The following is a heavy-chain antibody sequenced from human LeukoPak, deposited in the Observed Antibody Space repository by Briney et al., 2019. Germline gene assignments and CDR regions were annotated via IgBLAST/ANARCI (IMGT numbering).Heavy chain of an antibody. CDR1: GYSFTSYW. D-gene: IGHD3-10*01. CDR3: ARQDLDYYGSGSLDY. Sequence: GESLKISCKGSGYSFTSYWIGWVRQMPGKGLEWMGIIYPGDSDTRYSPSFQGQVTISADKSISTAYLQWSSLKASDTAMYYCARQDLDYYGSGSLDYWGQGTLVTVSS. CDR2: IYPGDSDT. V-gene: IGHV5-51*01. J-gene: IGHJ4*02.